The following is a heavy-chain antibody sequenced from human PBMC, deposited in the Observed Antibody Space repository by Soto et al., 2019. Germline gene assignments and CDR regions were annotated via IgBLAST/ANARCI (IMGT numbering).Heavy chain of an antibody. Sequence: GGSLRLSCAASGFTFSSYGMHWVRQAPGKGLEWVAVIWYDGSNKYYADSVKGRFTISRDNSKNTLYLQMNSLRAEDTAVYYCARDSSLGSSDYWGQGTLVTVSS. CDR1: GFTFSSYG. V-gene: IGHV3-33*01. CDR3: ARDSSLGSSDY. J-gene: IGHJ4*02. CDR2: IWYDGSNK.